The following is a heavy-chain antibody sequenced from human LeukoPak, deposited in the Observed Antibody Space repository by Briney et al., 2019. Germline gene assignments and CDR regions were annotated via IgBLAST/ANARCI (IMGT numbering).Heavy chain of an antibody. D-gene: IGHD1-26*01. CDR3: VRDGVGAPPFDY. J-gene: IGHJ4*02. Sequence: GGSLRLSCAASGFDFSSNWMHWARQAPGKGLVWVSRIKGDGSSTSYADSVKGRFTISRDNAKNTLFLQMNSLRAEDTAVYYCVRDGVGAPPFDYWGQGALVTVSS. CDR1: GFDFSSNW. CDR2: IKGDGSST. V-gene: IGHV3-74*01.